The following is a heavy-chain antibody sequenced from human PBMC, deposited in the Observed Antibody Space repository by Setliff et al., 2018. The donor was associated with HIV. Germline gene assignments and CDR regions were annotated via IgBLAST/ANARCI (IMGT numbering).Heavy chain of an antibody. Sequence: SETLSLTCAVSGGSFTGYYWSWIRQPPGKELEWIGTIFYSGHTFYNPSLRSRVTISVDTSKNQFSLKLSSVTAADTAVYYCARGVAAAGLWGQGTLVTV. J-gene: IGHJ4*02. CDR2: IFYSGHT. D-gene: IGHD6-13*01. CDR1: GGSFTGYY. CDR3: ARGVAAAGL. V-gene: IGHV4-34*12.